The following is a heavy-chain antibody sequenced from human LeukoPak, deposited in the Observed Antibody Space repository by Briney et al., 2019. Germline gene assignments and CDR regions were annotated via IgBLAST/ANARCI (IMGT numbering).Heavy chain of an antibody. Sequence: GRSLRLSCAASGFTFSSYWMHWVRQAPGKGLVWVSRINTDGSSTSYADSVKGRFTISRDNAKNTLYLQMNSLRAEDTAVYYCARVGSYYYYMDVWGKGTTVTVSS. CDR1: GFTFSSYW. D-gene: IGHD3-16*01. V-gene: IGHV3-74*01. CDR3: ARVGSYYYYMDV. CDR2: INTDGSST. J-gene: IGHJ6*03.